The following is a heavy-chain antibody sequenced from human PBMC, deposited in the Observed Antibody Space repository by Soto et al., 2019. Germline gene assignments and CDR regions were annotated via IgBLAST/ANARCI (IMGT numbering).Heavy chain of an antibody. CDR1: GSAISSGGYS. D-gene: IGHD2-2*01. Sequence: PSETLSLTCAVSGSAISSGGYSWSWIRQPPGKGLEWIGYIYHSGSTYYNPSLKSRVTISVDRSKNQISLKLSSVTAADTAVYYCARVPDRWGQGTLVTVS. J-gene: IGHJ5*02. V-gene: IGHV4-30-2*01. CDR2: IYHSGST. CDR3: ARVPDR.